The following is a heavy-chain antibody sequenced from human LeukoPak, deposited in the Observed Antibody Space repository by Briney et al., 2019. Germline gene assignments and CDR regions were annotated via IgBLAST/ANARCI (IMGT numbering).Heavy chain of an antibody. CDR2: IWPDGSVK. J-gene: IGHJ4*02. Sequence: GGSLRLSCAASGFIFTTYGIHWVRQAPGKGLEWVAVIWPDGSVKYYADSVKDRFTIPRDDSKNTLYLQMNSLRAEDTGVYFCARAVGPYDYWGQGTLVTVSS. CDR3: ARAVGPYDY. V-gene: IGHV3-33*01. D-gene: IGHD3-10*01. CDR1: GFIFTTYG.